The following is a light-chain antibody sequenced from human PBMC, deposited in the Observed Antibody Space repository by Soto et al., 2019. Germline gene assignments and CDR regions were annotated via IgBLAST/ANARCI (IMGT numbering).Light chain of an antibody. CDR3: QQYNNWPYT. V-gene: IGKV3-15*01. Sequence: EILMTQSPATLSVSPGERATLSCGASQSISSNLAWYQQKPGQAPRLLIYGASTRATGIPARFSGSGSGTEFTLTINSLQSEDFAVYYCQQYNNWPYTFGQGTNLEIK. J-gene: IGKJ2*01. CDR1: QSISSN. CDR2: GAS.